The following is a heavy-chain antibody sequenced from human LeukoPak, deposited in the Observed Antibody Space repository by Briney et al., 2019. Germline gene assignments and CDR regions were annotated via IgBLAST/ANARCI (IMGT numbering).Heavy chain of an antibody. CDR1: GFTFSNYD. V-gene: IGHV3-13*04. CDR3: ARASSGYDY. Sequence: PGRSLRLSCAASGFTFSNYDMHRVRQTTGKGLEWVSVIGTVGDTYYAGSVKGRFTISRENARNSLYLQMNSLRAGDTAVYYCARASSGYDYWGQGTLVTVSS. CDR2: IGTVGDT. J-gene: IGHJ4*02. D-gene: IGHD3-22*01.